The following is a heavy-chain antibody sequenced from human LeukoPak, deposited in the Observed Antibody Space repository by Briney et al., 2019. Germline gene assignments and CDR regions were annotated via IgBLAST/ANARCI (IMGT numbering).Heavy chain of an antibody. J-gene: IGHJ4*02. Sequence: GGSLRLSCAASGFTFSSYGMGWVRQAPGKGLEWVSSIGSSGGTTYYADSVKGRFTISRDNSKDTLYLQMNNLRAEDMALYYCAQLVGGTGSYSWGQGTLVTVSS. CDR2: IGSSGGTT. CDR3: AQLVGGTGSYS. D-gene: IGHD3-10*01. CDR1: GFTFSSYG. V-gene: IGHV3-23*01.